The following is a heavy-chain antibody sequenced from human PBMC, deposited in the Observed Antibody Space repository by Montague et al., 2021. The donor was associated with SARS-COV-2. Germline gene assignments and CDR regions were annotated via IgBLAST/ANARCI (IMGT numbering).Heavy chain of an antibody. D-gene: IGHD6-13*01. V-gene: IGHV4-61*08. CDR1: GRSVSSGGYY. CDR3: ARVSLAAAATRSDY. Sequence: SETLSLTRTVSGRSVSSGGYYWSWIRQPPGKGLEWIGYIYYSGSTNYNPSLKSRVTISLDTSKNQFSLKLTSVTAADTAVYYCARVSLAAAATRSDYWGQGTLVTVSS. J-gene: IGHJ4*02. CDR2: IYYSGST.